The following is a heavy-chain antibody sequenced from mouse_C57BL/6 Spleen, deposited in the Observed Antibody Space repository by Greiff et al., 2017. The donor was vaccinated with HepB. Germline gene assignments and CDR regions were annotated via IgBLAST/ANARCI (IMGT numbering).Heavy chain of an antibody. Sequence: VQLQESGPELVKPGASVKISCKASGYAFSSSWMNWVKQRPGKGLEWIGRIYPGDGDTNYNGKFKGKATLTADKSSSTAYMQLSSLTSEDSAVYFCARDGDAYSWYFDVWGTGTTVTVSS. CDR3: ARDGDAYSWYFDV. D-gene: IGHD2-10*01. CDR1: GYAFSSSW. V-gene: IGHV1-82*01. CDR2: IYPGDGDT. J-gene: IGHJ1*03.